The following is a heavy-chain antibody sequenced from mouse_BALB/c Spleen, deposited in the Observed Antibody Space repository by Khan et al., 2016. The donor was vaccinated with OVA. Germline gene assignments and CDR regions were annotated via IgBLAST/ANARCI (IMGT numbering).Heavy chain of an antibody. D-gene: IGHD2-10*01. CDR1: GYTFTSYG. V-gene: IGHV9-3-1*01. CDR3: ARPPYFSYALDY. J-gene: IGHJ4*01. Sequence: QVQLKESGPELKKPGETVKISCKASGYTFTSYGMNWVKQSPGKALKWMGWINTYTGEPTYADDFKGRFAFSLDTSASTAYLQINNLKNEDTATYFCARPPYFSYALDYWGQGTSVTVSS. CDR2: INTYTGEP.